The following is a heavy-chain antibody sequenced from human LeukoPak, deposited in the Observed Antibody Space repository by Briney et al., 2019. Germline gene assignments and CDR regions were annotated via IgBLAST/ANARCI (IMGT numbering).Heavy chain of an antibody. CDR1: GLTFSSNY. D-gene: IGHD2/OR15-2a*01. J-gene: IGHJ4*02. V-gene: IGHV3-53*01. CDR3: AGASEYTRYY. Sequence: GRSLRLFCAASGLTFSSNYMSWARQAPGKGLEWVSVIYGGGSTYYADSVKGRFAISRDDSKNTLYLQMNSLRAEDTAVYYCAGASEYTRYYWGQGTLVTVSS. CDR2: IYGGGST.